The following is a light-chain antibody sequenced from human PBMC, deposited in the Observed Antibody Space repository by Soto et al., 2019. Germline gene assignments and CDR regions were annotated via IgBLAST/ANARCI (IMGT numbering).Light chain of an antibody. CDR3: HQRHRWPST. J-gene: IGKJ5*01. CDR1: QSFRGL. CDR2: DAY. Sequence: EVVLTQSPVTLSLSPGERATLSCRASQSFRGLLACYQQKPGQAPRLLIYDAYNRATGIPPRFSGSGSGTDFTLTISSLETEDSAVYYCHQRHRWPSTFGQGTRLEIK. V-gene: IGKV3-11*01.